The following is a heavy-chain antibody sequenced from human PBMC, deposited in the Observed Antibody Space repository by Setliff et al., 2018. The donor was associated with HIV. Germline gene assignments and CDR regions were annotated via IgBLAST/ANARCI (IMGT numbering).Heavy chain of an antibody. CDR3: ARGTAYYNFWSGYSQDYYYYMDV. Sequence: SETLSLTCAVYGGSFSEYYWSWIRQSPGKGLEWIGEINHSGSTKYNPSLKSRVTISVDTSKNQFSLKLSSVTAADTAVYYCARGTAYYNFWSGYSQDYYYYMDVWGKGTTVTVSS. D-gene: IGHD3-3*01. V-gene: IGHV4-34*01. J-gene: IGHJ6*03. CDR2: INHSGST. CDR1: GGSFSEYY.